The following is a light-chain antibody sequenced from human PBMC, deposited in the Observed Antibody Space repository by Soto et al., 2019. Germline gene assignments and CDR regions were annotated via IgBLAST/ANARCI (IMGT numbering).Light chain of an antibody. CDR2: GAS. V-gene: IGKV3-15*01. Sequence: EILMTQSPATLSVSPGEIVILSCRASQSVGSTLAWYQQKPGQAPRLLIRGASTRATGVPARFSGSGSGTEFTLTISSLQSEVFAVYYCQQYSTSLTFGGGTTLEIK. CDR3: QQYSTSLT. J-gene: IGKJ4*02. CDR1: QSVGST.